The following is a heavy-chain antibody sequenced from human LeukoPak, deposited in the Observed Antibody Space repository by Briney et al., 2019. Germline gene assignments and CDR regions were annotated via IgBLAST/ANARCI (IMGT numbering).Heavy chain of an antibody. V-gene: IGHV3-30*04. D-gene: IGHD5-24*01. CDR3: ARDVEMATITLFGAFDI. Sequence: GGSLRLSCAASGFTFSSYAMHWVRQAPGKGLEWVAVISYDGSNKYYADSVKGRFTISRDNAKNSLYLQMNSLRAEDTAVYYCARDVEMATITLFGAFDIWGQGTMVTVSS. CDR1: GFTFSSYA. J-gene: IGHJ3*02. CDR2: ISYDGSNK.